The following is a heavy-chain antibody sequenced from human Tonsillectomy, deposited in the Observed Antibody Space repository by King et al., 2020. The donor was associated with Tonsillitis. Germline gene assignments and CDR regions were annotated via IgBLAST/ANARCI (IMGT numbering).Heavy chain of an antibody. CDR3: ARGGYYDFWSGSDDAFDI. CDR1: GFTFSSYG. Sequence: VQLVESGGGVVQPGRSLRLSCAASGFTFSSYGMHWVRQAPGKGLEWVAVIWYDGSNKYYADSVKGRFTISRDNSKNTLYLQMNSLRAGDTAVYYCARGGYYDFWSGSDDAFDIWGQGTMVTVSS. CDR2: IWYDGSNK. J-gene: IGHJ3*02. V-gene: IGHV3-33*01. D-gene: IGHD3-3*01.